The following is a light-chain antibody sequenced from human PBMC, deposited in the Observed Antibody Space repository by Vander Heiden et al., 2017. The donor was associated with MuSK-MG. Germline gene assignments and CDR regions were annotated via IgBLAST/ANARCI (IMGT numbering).Light chain of an antibody. J-gene: IGKJ5*01. CDR1: QSVSRY. Sequence: EIVLTQSPATLSLSPGERATLSCRASQSVSRYITWYQQKPGQAPRLLIYDASNRATPIPARLSGSGSGTDFTLSISSLKPQDSAVYYCQVCDNWRDTFGQGTRLEIK. CDR3: QVCDNWRDT. V-gene: IGKV3-11*01. CDR2: DAS.